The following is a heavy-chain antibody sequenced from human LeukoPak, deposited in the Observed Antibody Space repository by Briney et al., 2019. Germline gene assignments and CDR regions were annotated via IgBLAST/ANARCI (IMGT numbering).Heavy chain of an antibody. D-gene: IGHD6-13*01. CDR1: GGSISSSSYY. CDR3: ARQSSSWSKVDY. J-gene: IGHJ4*02. CDR2: IYYSGGT. Sequence: SETLSLTCTVSGGSISSSSYYWGWIRQPPGKGLEWIGSIYYSGGTYYNPSLKSRVTISVDTSKNQFSLKLSSVTAADTAVYYCARQSSSWSKVDYWGQGTLVTVSS. V-gene: IGHV4-39*01.